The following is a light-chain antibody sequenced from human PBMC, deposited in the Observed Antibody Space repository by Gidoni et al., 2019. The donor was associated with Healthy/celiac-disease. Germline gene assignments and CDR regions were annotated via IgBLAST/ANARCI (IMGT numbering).Light chain of an antibody. CDR2: EVS. CDR3: SSYTSSSTLVV. J-gene: IGLJ2*01. Sequence: QPALTQPASVSGSPVQSITISCTGTSSDVGGYNYVSWYPQHPGKAPKLMIDEVSNRPSGVSNRFSGSKSGNTASLTISGLQAEDEADYYCSSYTSSSTLVVFGGGTKLTVL. CDR1: SSDVGGYNY. V-gene: IGLV2-14*01.